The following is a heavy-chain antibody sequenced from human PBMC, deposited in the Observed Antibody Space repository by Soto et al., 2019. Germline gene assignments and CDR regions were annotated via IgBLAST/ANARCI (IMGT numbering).Heavy chain of an antibody. J-gene: IGHJ6*02. CDR1: GGSISSSSYY. D-gene: IGHD1-7*01. Sequence: SETLSLTCTISGGSISSSSYYWGWIRQPPGKGLEWIGSIYYSGSTYYNPSLKSRVTISVDTSKNQFSLKLSSVTAADTAVYYCARRPTLELPYYYYGMDVWGQGTTVTVSS. V-gene: IGHV4-39*01. CDR2: IYYSGST. CDR3: ARRPTLELPYYYYGMDV.